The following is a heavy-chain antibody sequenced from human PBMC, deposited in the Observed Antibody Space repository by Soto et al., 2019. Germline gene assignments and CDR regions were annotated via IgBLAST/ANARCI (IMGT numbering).Heavy chain of an antibody. CDR3: ARTAAGTRENWFDP. J-gene: IGHJ5*02. CDR1: GYSISSGYY. D-gene: IGHD6-13*01. CDR2: IYHSGST. V-gene: IGHV4-38-2*01. Sequence: SETLSLTCAVSGYSISSGYYWGCIRQPPGKGLEWIGSIYHSGSTYYNPSLKSRVTISVDTSKNQFSLKLSSATAADTAVYYCARTAAGTRENWFDPWGQGTLVTVSS.